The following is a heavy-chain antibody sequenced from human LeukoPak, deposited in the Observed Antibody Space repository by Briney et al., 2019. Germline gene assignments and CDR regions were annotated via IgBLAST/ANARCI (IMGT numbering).Heavy chain of an antibody. CDR2: IYYSGST. J-gene: IGHJ6*03. CDR3: ARVRGSSGSYEYYHYMDV. D-gene: IGHD1-26*01. CDR1: GDSISSYY. Sequence: SETLSLTCTVSGDSISSYYWSWIRQPPGKGLEWIGYIYYSGSTKYNPSLKSRVTISLDTSKNQFSLKLSSVTAADTAVYYCARVRGSSGSYEYYHYMDVWGKGTTVTISS. V-gene: IGHV4-59*12.